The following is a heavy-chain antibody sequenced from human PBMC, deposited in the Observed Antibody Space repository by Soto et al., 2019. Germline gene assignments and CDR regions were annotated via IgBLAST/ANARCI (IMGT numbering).Heavy chain of an antibody. D-gene: IGHD4-17*01. CDR3: AKYRDYGDYVGLSDY. V-gene: IGHV3-30*18. Sequence: VQLVESGGGLVQPGGSLRLSCAASGFTFSSYGMHWVRQAPGKGLEWVAVISYDGSNKYYADSVKGRFTISRDNSKNTLYMQMTSLRAEDTAVYYCAKYRDYGDYVGLSDYWGQGTLVTVSS. CDR2: ISYDGSNK. J-gene: IGHJ4*02. CDR1: GFTFSSYG.